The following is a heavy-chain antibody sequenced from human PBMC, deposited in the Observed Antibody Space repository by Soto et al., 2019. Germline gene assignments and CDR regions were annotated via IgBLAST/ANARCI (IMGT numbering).Heavy chain of an antibody. J-gene: IGHJ4*02. CDR1: GFTFNNYA. Sequence: EVQLLESGGGLVQPGGSLRLSCAASGFTFNNYAMTWVRQAPGKGLEWVSAISGGSDTTSYADSVKGRFTVSRDGSKNTLSLKMSSLRAEDTALYYCAKGRGGLGSLTPSVDFWGQGTVVTVSS. CDR3: AKGRGGLGSLTPSVDF. V-gene: IGHV3-23*01. D-gene: IGHD3-10*01. CDR2: ISGGSDTT.